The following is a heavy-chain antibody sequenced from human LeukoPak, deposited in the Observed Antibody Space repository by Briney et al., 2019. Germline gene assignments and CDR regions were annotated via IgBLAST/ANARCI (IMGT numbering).Heavy chain of an antibody. CDR1: GFIFSNYA. V-gene: IGHV3-30*04. Sequence: GGSLRLSCAASGFIFSNYAIHWVRQAPGKGLEWVAVISYDGSNKYYADSVEGRFTISRDISKNTLYLQMNSLRAEDTAVYYCARGYCSSISCYVDYWGQGTLVTVSS. CDR2: ISYDGSNK. J-gene: IGHJ4*02. D-gene: IGHD2-2*01. CDR3: ARGYCSSISCYVDY.